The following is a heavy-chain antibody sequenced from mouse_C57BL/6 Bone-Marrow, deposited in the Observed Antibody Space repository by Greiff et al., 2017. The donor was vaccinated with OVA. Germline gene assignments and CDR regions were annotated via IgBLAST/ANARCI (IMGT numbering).Heavy chain of an antibody. CDR2: IYPRSGNT. CDR3: ARWGQGLMDD. D-gene: IGHD3-3*01. Sequence: QVQLQQSGAELARPGASVKLSCKASGYTFTSYGISWVKQRTGQGLEWIGEIYPRSGNTYYNEKFKGKATLTADKSSSTAYMGLRSLTSEDSAVYFCARWGQGLMDDWGQGTSVTVSS. V-gene: IGHV1-81*01. J-gene: IGHJ4*01. CDR1: GYTFTSYG.